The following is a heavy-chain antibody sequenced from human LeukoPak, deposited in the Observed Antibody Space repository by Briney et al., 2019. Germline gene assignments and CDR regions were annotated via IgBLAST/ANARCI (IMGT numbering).Heavy chain of an antibody. D-gene: IGHD3-10*01. CDR3: AKDRPIWFGELLY. J-gene: IGHJ4*02. Sequence: GGSLRLSCAASGFTFSSYSMNWVRQAPGKGLEWVAVISYDGSNKYYADSVKGRFTISRDNSKNTLYLQMNSLRAEDTAVYYCAKDRPIWFGELLYWGQGTLVTVSS. CDR2: ISYDGSNK. V-gene: IGHV3-30*18. CDR1: GFTFSSYS.